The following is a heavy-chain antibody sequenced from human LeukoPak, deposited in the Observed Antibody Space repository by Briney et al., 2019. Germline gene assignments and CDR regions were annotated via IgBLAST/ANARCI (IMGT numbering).Heavy chain of an antibody. CDR3: ARGVRTAMVPFDY. V-gene: IGHV1-2*04. CDR1: GYTFTGYY. J-gene: IGHJ4*02. CDR2: INPNSGGT. Sequence: ASVKVCCKASGYTFTGYYMHWVRQAPGQGLEWMGWINPNSGGTNYAQKFQGWVTMTRGTSISTAYMELSRLRSDDTAVYYCARGVRTAMVPFDYWGQGTLVTVSS. D-gene: IGHD5-18*01.